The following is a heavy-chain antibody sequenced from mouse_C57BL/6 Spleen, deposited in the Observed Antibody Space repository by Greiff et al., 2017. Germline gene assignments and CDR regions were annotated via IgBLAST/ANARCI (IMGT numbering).Heavy chain of an antibody. Sequence: QVQLKQPGAELVKPGASVKMSCKASGYTFTSYWITWVKQRPGQGLEWIGDIYPGSGSTNYNEKFKSKATLTVDTSSSTAYMQLSSLTSEDSAVYYCARRGLITTLGYFDVWGTGTTVTVSS. CDR1: GYTFTSYW. CDR2: IYPGSGST. V-gene: IGHV1-55*01. CDR3: ARRGLITTLGYFDV. D-gene: IGHD1-1*01. J-gene: IGHJ1*03.